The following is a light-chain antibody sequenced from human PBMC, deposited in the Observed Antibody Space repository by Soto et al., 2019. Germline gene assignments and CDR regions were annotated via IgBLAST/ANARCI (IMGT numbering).Light chain of an antibody. Sequence: DIVMTQSPATLSVSPGERATLSCRASQLLSSNLAWYQHKPGQAPRLLIYGASTRATGIPARFSGSESGTKFTLTINSLQSEDIATYYCQQYNSYPVTFGQGTKLEIK. CDR3: QQYNSYPVT. CDR2: GAS. V-gene: IGKV3-15*01. CDR1: QLLSSN. J-gene: IGKJ2*01.